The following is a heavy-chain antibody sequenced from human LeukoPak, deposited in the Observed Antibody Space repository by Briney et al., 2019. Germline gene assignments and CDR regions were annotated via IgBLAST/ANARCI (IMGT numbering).Heavy chain of an antibody. CDR1: RGSFSGYY. V-gene: IGHV4-34*01. J-gene: IGHJ4*02. CDR3: ARGLGRPPRGGY. CDR2: INHSGST. Sequence: SETLSLTCAVYRGSFSGYYWSWIRQPPGKGLEWIGEINHSGSTNYNPSLKSRVTISVDTSKNQFSLKLNSVTAADTAVYYCARGLGRPPRGGYGAKGTLVTVSS. D-gene: IGHD1-26*01.